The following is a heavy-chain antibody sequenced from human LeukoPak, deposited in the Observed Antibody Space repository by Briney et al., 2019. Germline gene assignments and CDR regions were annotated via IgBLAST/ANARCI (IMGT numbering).Heavy chain of an antibody. J-gene: IGHJ4*02. Sequence: SETLSLTCTVSGGPIRGYFWSWIRQPPGKGLEWIGYIHYSGSTNYNPSLKSRVTISVDMSKNQFSLKMSSVTGADTGVYYCARGQWGDRLRYWGQGTPVTVSS. CDR2: IHYSGST. CDR1: GGPIRGYF. CDR3: ARGQWGDRLRY. V-gene: IGHV4-59*01. D-gene: IGHD1-26*01.